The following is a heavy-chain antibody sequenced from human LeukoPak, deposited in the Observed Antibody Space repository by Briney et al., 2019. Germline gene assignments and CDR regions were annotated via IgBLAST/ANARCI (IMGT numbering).Heavy chain of an antibody. CDR2: IYYSGST. CDR1: GGSISSSNYY. V-gene: IGHV4-39*07. D-gene: IGHD6-13*01. Sequence: SETLSLTCTVSGGSISSSNYYWGWIRQPPGKGLEWIGSIYYSGSTYYNPSLKSRVTISVDTSKNQFSLKLSSVTAADTAVYYCARDVAAAGLFDYWGQGTLVTVSS. CDR3: ARDVAAAGLFDY. J-gene: IGHJ4*02.